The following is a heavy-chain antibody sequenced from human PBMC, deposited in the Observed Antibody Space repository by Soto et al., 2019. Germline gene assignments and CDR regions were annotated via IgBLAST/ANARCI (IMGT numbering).Heavy chain of an antibody. D-gene: IGHD5-18*01. J-gene: IGHJ4*02. CDR2: INPNSGGT. Sequence: ASVKVSCKASGYTFTGYYMHWVRQTPGQGLEWMGCINPNSGGTNYAQKFQGWVTMTRDTSISTAYMELSRLRSDDTAVYYCAREGVLNTAFDYWGQGTLVTVSS. CDR3: AREGVLNTAFDY. V-gene: IGHV1-2*04. CDR1: GYTFTGYY.